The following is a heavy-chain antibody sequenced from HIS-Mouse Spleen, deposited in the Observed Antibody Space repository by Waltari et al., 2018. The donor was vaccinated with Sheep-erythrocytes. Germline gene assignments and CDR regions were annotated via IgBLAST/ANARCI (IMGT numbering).Heavy chain of an antibody. CDR1: GGSISSSSYY. CDR3: ARLYYYDSSGYYFDY. V-gene: IGHV4-39*01. Sequence: QLQLQESGPGLVKPSETLSLTCTVSGGSISSSSYYWGWIRQPPGKGLEWIGGIYYSGGTYYNPSLKIRVTISVDTSKNQFSLKLSSVTAADTAVYYCARLYYYDSSGYYFDYWGQGTLVTVSS. CDR2: IYYSGGT. J-gene: IGHJ4*02. D-gene: IGHD3-22*01.